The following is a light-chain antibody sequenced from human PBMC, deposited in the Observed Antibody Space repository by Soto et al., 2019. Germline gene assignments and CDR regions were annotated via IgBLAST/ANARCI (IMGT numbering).Light chain of an antibody. V-gene: IGKV3-11*01. Sequence: EIVLTQSPATLSLSPGQRATISYRASQSVSGYLAWYQQKPGQAPRIIIYDASNRATGIPARFSGSGSGTDFTLTISSLEPEDVAVYYCQQRSNWPLTFGGGTKV. J-gene: IGKJ4*01. CDR2: DAS. CDR3: QQRSNWPLT. CDR1: QSVSGY.